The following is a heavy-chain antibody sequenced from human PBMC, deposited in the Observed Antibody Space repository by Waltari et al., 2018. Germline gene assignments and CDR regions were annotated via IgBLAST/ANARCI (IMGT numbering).Heavy chain of an antibody. Sequence: QVQLHQWGAGLLKPSETLSLTCAVSGESLSGHFWSWIRQSPGTGLEWVGAIHYSGSTNYNPSLKSRLSLSVDTTKKQFSLRLTSVTAADTGVYFCARYGEVPPNYFFDYWGQGTLVTVSS. V-gene: IGHV4-34*01. CDR1: GESLSGHF. CDR3: ARYGEVPPNYFFDY. CDR2: IHYSGST. J-gene: IGHJ4*01. D-gene: IGHD2-21*01.